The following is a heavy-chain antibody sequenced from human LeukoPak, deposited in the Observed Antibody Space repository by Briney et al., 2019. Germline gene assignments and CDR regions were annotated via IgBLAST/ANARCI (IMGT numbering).Heavy chain of an antibody. D-gene: IGHD3-22*01. CDR3: ARGSTYYDSSGQVPFDY. J-gene: IGHJ4*02. V-gene: IGHV3-48*01. Sequence: GGSLRLSCAASGFTFSTYSMNWVRHAPGRGLEWVSYIRSSSSSTIYYADSVKGRFTISRDNAKNSLYLQMNRLRAEDTAVYYCARGSTYYDSSGQVPFDYWGQGTLVTVSS. CDR1: GFTFSTYS. CDR2: IRSSSSSTI.